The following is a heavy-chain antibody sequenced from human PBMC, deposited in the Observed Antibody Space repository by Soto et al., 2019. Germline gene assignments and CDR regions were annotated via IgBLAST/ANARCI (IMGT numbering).Heavy chain of an antibody. J-gene: IGHJ5*02. V-gene: IGHV3-21*01. Sequence: PGGSLRLSCAASGFTFSSYSMNWVRQAPGKGLEWVSSISSSSSYIYYADSVKGRFTISRDNAKNSLYLQMNSLRAEDTAVYYCARDTIDNPNWFAPWGQGTLVTVSS. CDR2: ISSSSSYI. CDR3: ARDTIDNPNWFAP. CDR1: GFTFSSYS. D-gene: IGHD1-1*01.